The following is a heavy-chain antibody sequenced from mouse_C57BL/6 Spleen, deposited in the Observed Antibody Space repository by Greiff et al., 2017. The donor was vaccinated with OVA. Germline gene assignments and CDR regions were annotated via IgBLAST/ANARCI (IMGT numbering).Heavy chain of an antibody. CDR2: FSVGGSYP. V-gene: IGHV5-4*01. CDR3: ARDDSKGEFAY. Sequence: EVKLMESGGGLVKPGGSLKLSCAASGFTFSSYAMSWVRQSPEKRLEWVATFSVGGSYPYSPDNVKGRFTISRDNAKNNLYLQMSHLKSEDTAMYYCARDDSKGEFAYWGQGTLVTVSA. CDR1: GFTFSSYA. D-gene: IGHD2-5*01. J-gene: IGHJ3*01.